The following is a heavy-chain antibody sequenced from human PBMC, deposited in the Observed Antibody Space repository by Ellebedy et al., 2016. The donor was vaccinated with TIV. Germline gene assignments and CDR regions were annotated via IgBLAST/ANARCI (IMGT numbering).Heavy chain of an antibody. D-gene: IGHD1-14*01. Sequence: PGGSLRLSCAAIGFTFSTYSMNWVRQAPGKGLEWVASISSSSSYIYYADSVKGRFTISRDNAKNSLYLQMNSLRAEDTAIYYCAKGRSGTYIHHAFDYWGQGTLVTVPS. CDR3: AKGRSGTYIHHAFDY. J-gene: IGHJ4*02. V-gene: IGHV3-21*04. CDR1: GFTFSTYS. CDR2: ISSSSSYI.